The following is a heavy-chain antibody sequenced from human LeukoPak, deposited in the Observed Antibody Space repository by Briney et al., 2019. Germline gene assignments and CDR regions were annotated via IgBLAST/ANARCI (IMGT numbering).Heavy chain of an antibody. CDR3: AKDRYYDILTGRAPFDY. CDR1: GFTFSSYA. CDR2: ISGSGGST. D-gene: IGHD3-9*01. V-gene: IGHV3-23*01. J-gene: IGHJ4*02. Sequence: GGSLRLSCAASGFTFSSYAMSRVRQAPGKGLEWVSAISGSGGSTYYADSVKGRFTISRDNSKNTLYLQMNSLRAEDTAVYYCAKDRYYDILTGRAPFDYWGQGTLVTVSS.